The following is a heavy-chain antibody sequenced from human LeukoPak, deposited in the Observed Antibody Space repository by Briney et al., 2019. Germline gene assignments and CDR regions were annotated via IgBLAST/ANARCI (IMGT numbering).Heavy chain of an antibody. J-gene: IGHJ5*02. CDR2: IYPGDSDT. Sequence: GESLKISCKGSGYNFASYWIGWVRQMPGKGLEWMGLIYPGDSDTRYSPSFQGQVTISADKSINTAYLQWSSLKASDIAMYYCARQVPGCSGGSCYSGWFDPWGQGTQVTVSS. CDR3: ARQVPGCSGGSCYSGWFDP. D-gene: IGHD2-15*01. V-gene: IGHV5-51*01. CDR1: GYNFASYW.